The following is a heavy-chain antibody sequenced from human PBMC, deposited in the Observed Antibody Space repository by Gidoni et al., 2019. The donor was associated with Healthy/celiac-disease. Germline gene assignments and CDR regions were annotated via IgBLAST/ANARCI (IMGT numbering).Heavy chain of an antibody. CDR3: AKNGGLWFGELLSKSYYFDY. D-gene: IGHD3-10*01. J-gene: IGHJ4*02. CDR1: GFTFRSYG. Sequence: QVQLVESGGGVVQPGRSLRRSCAASGFTFRSYGMHWVRQAPGKGLELVAVISYDGSNKYYADSVKGRFTISRDNSKNTLYLQMNSLRAEDTAVYYCAKNGGLWFGELLSKSYYFDYWGQGTLVTVSS. V-gene: IGHV3-30*18. CDR2: ISYDGSNK.